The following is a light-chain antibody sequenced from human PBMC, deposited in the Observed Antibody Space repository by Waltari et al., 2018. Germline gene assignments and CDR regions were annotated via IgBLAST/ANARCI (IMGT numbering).Light chain of an antibody. Sequence: QSALTQPHSVSGSPGQSVTVSCTGTSSNVGGSNYVSWYQQLPGKAPKLMIYDVSKRPSGVPDRFSGSKSGNTASLTISGLQPDDEADYYCCSYAGSYTWVFGGGTKLTVL. CDR3: CSYAGSYTWV. V-gene: IGLV2-11*01. CDR2: DVS. J-gene: IGLJ3*02. CDR1: SSNVGGSNY.